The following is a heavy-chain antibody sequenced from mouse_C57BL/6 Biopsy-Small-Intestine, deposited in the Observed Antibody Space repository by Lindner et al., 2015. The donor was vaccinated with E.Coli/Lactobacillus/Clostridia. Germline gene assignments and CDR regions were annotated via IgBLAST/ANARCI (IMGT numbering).Heavy chain of an antibody. J-gene: IGHJ2*01. CDR3: ARRVLKGYYFDY. CDR1: GYTFTSYW. CDR2: IDPSDSET. Sequence: VQLQESGAELVRPGSSVKLSCKASGYTFTSYWMHWVKQRPIQGLEWIGNIDPSDSETHYNQKFKDKATLTVDKSSSTAYMQLSSLTSEDSAVYYCARRVLKGYYFDYWGQGTTLTVSS. D-gene: IGHD2-14*01. V-gene: IGHV1-52*01.